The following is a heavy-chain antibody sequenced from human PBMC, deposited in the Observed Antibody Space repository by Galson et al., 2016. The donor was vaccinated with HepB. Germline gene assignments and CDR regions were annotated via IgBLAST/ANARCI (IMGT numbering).Heavy chain of an antibody. CDR1: GGTFSSYA. CDR2: IIPIFDTT. J-gene: IGHJ4*02. Sequence: SVKVSCKASGGTFSSYAISWVRQAPGQGLEWMGGIIPIFDTTNYAQKFQGRVTITADKSASTAYMELGSLRSEDTAVYYCARALTAGSSGWYFFDYWGQGTLVTVSS. D-gene: IGHD3-10*01. CDR3: ARALTAGSSGWYFFDY. V-gene: IGHV1-69*06.